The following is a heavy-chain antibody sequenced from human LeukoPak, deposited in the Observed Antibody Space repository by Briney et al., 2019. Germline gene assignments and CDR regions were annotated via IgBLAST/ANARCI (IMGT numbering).Heavy chain of an antibody. D-gene: IGHD5-12*01. CDR1: GFTFSSYG. V-gene: IGHV3-30*02. Sequence: GGSLRLSSAASGFTFSSYGMHWVRQAPGKGLEWVAFIRYDGSNKYYADSVKGRFTISRDNSKNTLYLQMNSLRAEDTAVYYCAKAGFYSGYDYFDYWGQGTLVTVSS. CDR2: IRYDGSNK. J-gene: IGHJ4*02. CDR3: AKAGFYSGYDYFDY.